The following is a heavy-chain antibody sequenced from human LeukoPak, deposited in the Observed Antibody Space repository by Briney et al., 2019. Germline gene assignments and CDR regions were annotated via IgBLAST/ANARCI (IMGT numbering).Heavy chain of an antibody. Sequence: GESLKISCRGYSFTNYWIGWVRQMPGKGLEWMALTNFANSDTRYSPSFQGQVVVSVDRSINTAYLQWTSLEASDTAMYYCARRVSETGSPLDMWGQGTMVSVSS. CDR3: ARRVSETGSPLDM. CDR1: YSFTNYW. CDR2: TNFANSDT. J-gene: IGHJ3*02. V-gene: IGHV5-51*01. D-gene: IGHD3-10*01.